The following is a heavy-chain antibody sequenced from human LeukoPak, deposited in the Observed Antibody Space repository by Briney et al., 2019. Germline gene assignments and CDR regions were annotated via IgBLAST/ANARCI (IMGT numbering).Heavy chain of an antibody. Sequence: ASVKVSCKASGYTFTSYGISWVRQAPGQGLEWMGWISAYNGNTNYAQKLQGRVTMTTDTSTSTAYMELRSLRSDDTAVYYCARATRVRGVIKNAFDIWGQGTMVTVSS. CDR3: ARATRVRGVIKNAFDI. CDR1: GYTFTSYG. J-gene: IGHJ3*02. CDR2: ISAYNGNT. D-gene: IGHD3-10*01. V-gene: IGHV1-18*04.